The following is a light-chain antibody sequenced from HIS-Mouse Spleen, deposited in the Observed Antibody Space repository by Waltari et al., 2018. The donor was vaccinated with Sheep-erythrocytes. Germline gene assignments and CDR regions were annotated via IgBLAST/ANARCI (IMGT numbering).Light chain of an antibody. V-gene: IGLV3-1*01. Sequence: SYELTQPPSVSVSPGQTASITCSGDKLGDKYACWYQQKPGQSPVLVIYQDSKRPSGIPAGFSGSNSGNTATLTISGTQAMDEADYYCQAWDSSSWVFGGGTKLTVL. J-gene: IGLJ3*02. CDR2: QDS. CDR1: KLGDKY. CDR3: QAWDSSSWV.